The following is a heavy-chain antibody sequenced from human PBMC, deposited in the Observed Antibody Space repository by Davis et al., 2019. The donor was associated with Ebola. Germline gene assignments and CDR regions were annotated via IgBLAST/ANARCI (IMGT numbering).Heavy chain of an antibody. J-gene: IGHJ1*01. V-gene: IGHV1-2*02. CDR1: GYTFTGYY. Sequence: ASVKVSCKASGYTFTGYYMHWVRQAPGQGLEWMGWINPNSGGTNYAQKFQGRVTMTRDTSISTAYMELSRLRSDDTAVYYCARSEKRAVAGSHFQHWGQGTLVTVSS. CDR2: INPNSGGT. CDR3: ARSEKRAVAGSHFQH. D-gene: IGHD6-19*01.